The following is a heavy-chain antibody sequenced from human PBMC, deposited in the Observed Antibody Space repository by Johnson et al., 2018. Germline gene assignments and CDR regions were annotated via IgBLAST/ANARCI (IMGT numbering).Heavy chain of an antibody. CDR1: GFSFSSYS. CDR3: ARKGPNHAFDI. V-gene: IGHV3-33*01. D-gene: IGHD2-8*01. J-gene: IGHJ3*02. Sequence: QVQLQESGGGVVQPGTSLRLSCAASGFSFSSYSMDWVRQAPGKGLEWVAVIWYDGSNKSFLDSVKGRFSISRDNSRKTLYLEMNSLRVEDTAVYYCARKGPNHAFDIWGQGTMVTVSS. CDR2: IWYDGSNK.